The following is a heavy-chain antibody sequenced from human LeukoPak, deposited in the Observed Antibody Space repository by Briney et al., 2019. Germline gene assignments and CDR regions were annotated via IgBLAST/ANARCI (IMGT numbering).Heavy chain of an antibody. D-gene: IGHD2-8*01. CDR1: GITFSDYG. J-gene: IGHJ4*02. V-gene: IGHV3-23*01. CDR2: ISGSGAST. CDR3: AREATPNGVWRAGFDY. Sequence: GSLRLSCAASGITFSDYGMSWVRQAPGKGLEWVSAISGSGASTNYADYVKGRFTISRDNAKNSLYLQMDSLRPEDTAIYYCAREATPNGVWRAGFDYWGQGTLVTVSS.